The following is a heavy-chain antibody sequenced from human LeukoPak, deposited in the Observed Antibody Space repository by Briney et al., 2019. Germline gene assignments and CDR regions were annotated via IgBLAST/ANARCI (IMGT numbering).Heavy chain of an antibody. J-gene: IGHJ1*01. CDR3: ASLSFDILTGYPRGEYFQH. Sequence: GASVKVSCKASGYTFTSYGISWVRQAPGQGLEWMGWISAYNGNTNYAQKLQGRVTMTTDTSTSTAYMELRSLRSDDTAVYYCASLSFDILTGYPRGEYFQHWGQGTLVTVSS. V-gene: IGHV1-18*01. CDR2: ISAYNGNT. CDR1: GYTFTSYG. D-gene: IGHD3-9*01.